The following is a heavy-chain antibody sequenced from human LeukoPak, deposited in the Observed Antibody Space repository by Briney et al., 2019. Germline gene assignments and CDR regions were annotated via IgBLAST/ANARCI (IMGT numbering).Heavy chain of an antibody. CDR2: IKDKTDGGTT. V-gene: IGHV3-15*01. Sequence: PGGSLRLSCAASGFTFSNARMSWVRQTPGKGLEWVGRIKDKTDGGTTNYAAPVKGRFTITRDDSKITLYLQVYSLKTEDTAVYYCTTTPRWSASYYDYWGQGTLVTVSS. CDR1: GFTFSNAR. J-gene: IGHJ4*02. D-gene: IGHD3-3*01. CDR3: TTTPRWSASYYDY.